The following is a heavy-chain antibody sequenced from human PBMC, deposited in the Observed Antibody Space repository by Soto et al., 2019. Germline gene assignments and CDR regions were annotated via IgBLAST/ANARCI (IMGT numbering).Heavy chain of an antibody. CDR1: GYTFTSYG. J-gene: IGHJ6*02. D-gene: IGHD3-3*01. CDR2: ISAYNGNT. Sequence: ASVKVSCKASGYTFTSYGISWVRQAPGQGLEWMGWISAYNGNTNYAQKLQGRVTMTTDTSTSTAYMELRSLRSDDTAVYYCARDLVRYDFWSGYRPYYYYGMDVWGQGTTVTVSS. V-gene: IGHV1-18*01. CDR3: ARDLVRYDFWSGYRPYYYYGMDV.